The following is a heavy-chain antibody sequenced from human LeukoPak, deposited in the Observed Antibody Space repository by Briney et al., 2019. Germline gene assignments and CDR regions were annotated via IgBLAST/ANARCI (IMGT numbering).Heavy chain of an antibody. Sequence: GGSLRLSCAASGFTFSSYWMSWVRQAPAKGLEWVANIKQDGSDKYYVDSVKGRFTISRDNAKNSLYLQMNNLRAEDTAVYFCVSGFLQWLYWGQGTLVTVSS. J-gene: IGHJ4*02. D-gene: IGHD3-3*01. CDR2: IKQDGSDK. CDR1: GFTFSSYW. V-gene: IGHV3-7*01. CDR3: VSGFLQWLY.